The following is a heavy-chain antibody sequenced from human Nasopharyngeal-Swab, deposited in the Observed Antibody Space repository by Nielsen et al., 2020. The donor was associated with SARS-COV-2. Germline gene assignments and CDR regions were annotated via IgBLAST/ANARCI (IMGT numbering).Heavy chain of an antibody. CDR2: ISYDGSKK. CDR1: GFTFSSYA. J-gene: IGHJ6*02. D-gene: IGHD6-19*01. Sequence: GESLKISCAASGFTFSSYAMHWVRQAPGKGLEWVAVISYDGSKKYYVDSVKGRLTISRDNSKNTLYLQMNSLRAEDTAVYYCARDIGHSSGWYSYYSYGMDVWGQGTTVTVSS. V-gene: IGHV3-30*03. CDR3: ARDIGHSSGWYSYYSYGMDV.